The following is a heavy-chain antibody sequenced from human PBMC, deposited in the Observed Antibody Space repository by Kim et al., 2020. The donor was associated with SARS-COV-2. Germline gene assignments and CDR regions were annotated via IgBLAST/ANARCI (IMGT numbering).Heavy chain of an antibody. CDR2: INPDSGGT. J-gene: IGHJ6*03. Sequence: GYSFTCYYMHWVRQAPGQGLEWMGRINPDSGGTEFAQQFQGRVTMTRDTSISTAYMELSSLTSDDTAVYYCARVDYSYMDVWGTGTTVTVSS. CDR3: ARVDYSYMDV. CDR1: GYSFTCYY. V-gene: IGHV1-2*06.